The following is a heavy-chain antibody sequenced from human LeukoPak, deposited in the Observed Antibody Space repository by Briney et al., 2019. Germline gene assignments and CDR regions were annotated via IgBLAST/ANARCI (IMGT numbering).Heavy chain of an antibody. D-gene: IGHD5-12*01. CDR1: GFTFNSYW. CDR3: ATFGSGYASIWYFDL. CDR2: IKEDGSEK. Sequence: GGSLRLSCVGSGFTFNSYWMSWVRQAPGKGLEWVANIKEDGSEKYYVDSVKGRFTISRDNAKKSLYLQMNSLGVEDTSVYYCATFGSGYASIWYFDLWGRGTLVTVSS. V-gene: IGHV3-7*01. J-gene: IGHJ2*01.